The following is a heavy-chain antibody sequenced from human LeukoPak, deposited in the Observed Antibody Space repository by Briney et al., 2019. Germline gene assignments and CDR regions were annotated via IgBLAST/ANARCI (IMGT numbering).Heavy chain of an antibody. D-gene: IGHD4-17*01. Sequence: PGGSLRLSCAASGFSFTYTWMNWVRQAAGKGLEWVGRVKSYEYGRATEYAAPVQGRFIILRDDSKNTLYLQMNSLETEDRAVYYCTTGDYGDYAANYYYYGMDVWGQGTTVTVSS. CDR2: VKSYEYGRAT. CDR3: TTGDYGDYAANYYYYGMDV. CDR1: GFSFTYTW. J-gene: IGHJ6*02. V-gene: IGHV3-15*01.